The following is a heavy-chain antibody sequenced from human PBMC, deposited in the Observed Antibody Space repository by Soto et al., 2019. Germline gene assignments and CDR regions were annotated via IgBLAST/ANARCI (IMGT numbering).Heavy chain of an antibody. CDR3: AREFCSGGNCYTYYFDP. D-gene: IGHD2-15*01. CDR1: GFTFNTHW. V-gene: IGHV3-74*01. J-gene: IGHJ5*02. CDR2: INTDGSNT. Sequence: PGGSLRLSCTASGFTFNTHWMHWVRHAPGKGLVWVSHINTDGSNTNYADSVKGRFTISRDNAKSTLFLQMNSLRDEDTAVYYCAREFCSGGNCYTYYFDPWGQGIPVTVSS.